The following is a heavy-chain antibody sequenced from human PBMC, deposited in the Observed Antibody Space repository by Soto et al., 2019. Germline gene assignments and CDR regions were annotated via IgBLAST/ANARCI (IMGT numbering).Heavy chain of an antibody. CDR3: ARLTSSTGTSNYYYYGMDV. Sequence: SGPTLVNPTQTLTLPCTFSGFSLSTNGMCVSWIRQSPGKALEWLALIAWDDDKYYSTSLKTRLTISKDISKNQVVLTMTNMDPVDTATFYCARLTSSTGTSNYYYYGMDVWGQGTTVTVSS. CDR1: GFSLSTNGMC. D-gene: IGHD1-7*01. V-gene: IGHV2-70*01. CDR2: IAWDDDK. J-gene: IGHJ6*02.